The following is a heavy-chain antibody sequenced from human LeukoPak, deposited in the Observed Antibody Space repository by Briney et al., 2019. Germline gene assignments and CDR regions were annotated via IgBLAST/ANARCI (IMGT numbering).Heavy chain of an antibody. CDR1: GFTFSSYA. CDR2: ISYDGGDK. Sequence: PGGSLRLSCAASGFTFSSYAMHWVRQAPGKGLEWVTLISYDGGDKYYADSVKGRFTISRDTSKTILYLQMNSLRAEDTAVYFCARERSDAFDIWGQGTMVTVSS. CDR3: ARERSDAFDI. J-gene: IGHJ3*02. V-gene: IGHV3-30-3*01.